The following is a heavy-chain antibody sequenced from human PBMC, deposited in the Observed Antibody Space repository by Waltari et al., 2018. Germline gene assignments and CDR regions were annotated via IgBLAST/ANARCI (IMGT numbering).Heavy chain of an antibody. CDR2: LSGSGGGT. D-gene: IGHD2-15*01. J-gene: IGHJ3*02. CDR1: GFTFSIYA. V-gene: IGHV3-23*04. CDR3: AKDPLYCTGGSCLNDAFDI. Sequence: EVQLVESGGGLVQPGGSLRRSCAASGFTFSIYAMSWVRQAPGTGLEWVSTLSGSGGGTYYADSVKDRFTISRDNSKSTLYLQMNSLRAEDTAVYYCAKDPLYCTGGSCLNDAFDIWGQGTMVTVSS.